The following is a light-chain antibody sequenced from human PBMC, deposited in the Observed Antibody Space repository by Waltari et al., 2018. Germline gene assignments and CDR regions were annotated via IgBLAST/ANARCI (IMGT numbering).Light chain of an antibody. Sequence: QLVLTQPPSASASLGASVTLTCTLSSGHSSNAIAWHQQQPEKGPRYLMKVNSDGSHNKGDGIPDRFSGSSSGAERYLTISRLRSEDEADYYCQTWGTGILVFGTGTKVTVL. V-gene: IGLV4-69*01. J-gene: IGLJ1*01. CDR2: VNSDGSH. CDR1: SGHSSNA. CDR3: QTWGTGILV.